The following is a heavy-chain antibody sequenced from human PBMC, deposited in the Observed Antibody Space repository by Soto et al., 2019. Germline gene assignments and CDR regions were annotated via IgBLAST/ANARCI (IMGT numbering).Heavy chain of an antibody. V-gene: IGHV3-23*01. CDR3: ANYYYDSSGYRNPSDY. CDR2: ISGSGGST. Sequence: AGGSLRLSCAASGFTFSSYAMSWVRQAPGKGLEWVSAISGSGGSTYYADSVKGRFTISRDNSKNTLYLQMNSLRAEDTAVYYCANYYYDSSGYRNPSDYWGQGTLVTVS. J-gene: IGHJ4*02. D-gene: IGHD3-22*01. CDR1: GFTFSSYA.